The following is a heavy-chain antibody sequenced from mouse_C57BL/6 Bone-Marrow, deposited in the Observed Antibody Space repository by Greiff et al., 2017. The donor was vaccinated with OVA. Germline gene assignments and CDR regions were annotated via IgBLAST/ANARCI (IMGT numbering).Heavy chain of an antibody. CDR1: GYAFSSSW. D-gene: IGHD2-3*01. V-gene: IGHV1-82*01. Sequence: QVQLQQSGPELVKPGASVKISCKASGYAFSSSWMNWVKQRPGKGLEWIGRIYPGDGDTNYNGKFTGKATLTADKSSSTAYMQLSSLTSEDSAVYFCARSEDGYYYAMDYWGPGTSVTVSS. J-gene: IGHJ4*01. CDR2: IYPGDGDT. CDR3: ARSEDGYYYAMDY.